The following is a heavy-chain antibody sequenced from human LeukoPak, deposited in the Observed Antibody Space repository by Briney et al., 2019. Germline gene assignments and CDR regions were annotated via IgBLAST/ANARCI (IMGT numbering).Heavy chain of an antibody. Sequence: PSETLSLTCAVSGYSLCSGFYCGWARQPPGKGLEWIGNMYHTGTIYYNPSLRSRLTISEDTSKSHFSLAVDSVTAADTAVYYCATGRYSGSVDYWGQGILVTVSS. J-gene: IGHJ4*02. D-gene: IGHD1-26*01. V-gene: IGHV4-38-2*01. CDR2: MYHTGTI. CDR3: ATGRYSGSVDY. CDR1: GYSLCSGFY.